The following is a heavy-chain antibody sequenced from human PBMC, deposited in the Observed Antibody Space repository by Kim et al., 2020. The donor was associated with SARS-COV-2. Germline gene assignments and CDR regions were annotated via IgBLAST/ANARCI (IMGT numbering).Heavy chain of an antibody. Sequence: SETLSLTCAVSGGSINSGGYSWNWIRQPPGKALEWIGYIFYSGNTYSNPSLKSRVTMSVDRSKSQFSLKLTSVTAADTAVYYCARGGYGENARARGSFDIWGQGTKVTVSS. CDR3: ARGGYGENARARGSFDI. D-gene: IGHD5-18*01. CDR1: GGSINSGGYS. CDR2: IFYSGNT. V-gene: IGHV4-30-2*01. J-gene: IGHJ3*02.